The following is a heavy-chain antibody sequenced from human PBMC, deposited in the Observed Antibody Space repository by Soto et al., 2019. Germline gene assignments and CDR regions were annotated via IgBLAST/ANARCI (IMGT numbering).Heavy chain of an antibody. CDR2: ISSSSSSI. Sequence: EVQLVESGGGLVQPGGSLRLSCAASGVTFSSYSMVWVRQAPGKGLEWVSYISSSSSSIYYADSVKGRFTTSRDNAKNSTYLQMNSLRVEDTDVYYCARELGFDAVARMDVWGQGTTVTVSS. J-gene: IGHJ6*02. V-gene: IGHV3-48*01. CDR1: GVTFSSYS. CDR3: ARELGFDAVARMDV. D-gene: IGHD6-19*01.